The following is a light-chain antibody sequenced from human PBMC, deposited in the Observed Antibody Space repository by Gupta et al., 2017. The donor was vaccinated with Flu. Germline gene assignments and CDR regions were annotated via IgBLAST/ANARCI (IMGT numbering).Light chain of an antibody. Sequence: DIHMTESPSSVSASVGDRATITCQASQDISNYLNWYQQKPGKAPKLLIYDASNSETGVPSRFSGSGSGTDFTFAISIRHPEDIATYYCQQEHTLPSSFGQGTEMDIK. CDR3: QQEHTLPSS. V-gene: IGKV1-33*01. J-gene: IGKJ2*03. CDR1: QDISNY. CDR2: DAS.